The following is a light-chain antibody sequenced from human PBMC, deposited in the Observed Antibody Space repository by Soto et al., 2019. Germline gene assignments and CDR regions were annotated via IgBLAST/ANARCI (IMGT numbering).Light chain of an antibody. V-gene: IGLV1-47*01. J-gene: IGLJ2*01. Sequence: QSVLTQPPSAAATPGQRITISCVGSSSNIGSNYGYWYQQLPGTAPKLLISRDDERPSGVPDRFSGSKSGTSASLAISGVRSEDEADYFCAALDDSLRAPVLGGGTKLTVL. CDR3: AALDDSLRAPV. CDR2: RDD. CDR1: SSNIGSNY.